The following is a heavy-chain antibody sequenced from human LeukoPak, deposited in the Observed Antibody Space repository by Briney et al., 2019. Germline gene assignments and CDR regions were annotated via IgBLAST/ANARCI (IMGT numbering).Heavy chain of an antibody. CDR3: ARARGGQFDY. CDR2: IYHSGST. CDR1: GYSISSGYY. Sequence: KPSETLSLTCTVSGYSISSGYYWGWIRQPPGKGLEWIGSIYHSGSTYYNPSLKSRVTISVDTSKNQFSLKLSSVTAADTAVYYCARARGGQFDYWGQGTLVTVSS. J-gene: IGHJ4*02. V-gene: IGHV4-38-2*02.